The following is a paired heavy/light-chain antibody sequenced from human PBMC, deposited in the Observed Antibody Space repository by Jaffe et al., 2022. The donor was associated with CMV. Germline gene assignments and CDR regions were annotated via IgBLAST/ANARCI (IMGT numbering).Light chain of an antibody. CDR2: DAS. CDR1: QDINNY. Sequence: DIQMTQSPSSLSASVGDRVTITCQASQDINNYLNWYQQKPGKAPKLLIYDASNLETGVPSRFSGSGSGTDFTFTISSLQPEDIATYYCQQYDNLPYTFGQGTKLEIK. CDR3: QQYDNLPYT. V-gene: IGKV1-33*01. J-gene: IGKJ2*01.
Heavy chain of an antibody. Sequence: QVQLVQSGAEVKEPGASVRVSCRASGYTFTTYAMHWVRQAPGQRLEWMGWINAGNGNTKYSQKFQNRVTITRDTSANTAYMELGSLRSEDTAVYYCARTSLRSIFGMVTTRGNFDYWGQGTLVTVSS. J-gene: IGHJ4*02. CDR3: ARTSLRSIFGMVTTRGNFDY. D-gene: IGHD3-3*01. CDR1: GYTFTTYA. CDR2: INAGNGNT. V-gene: IGHV1-3*01.